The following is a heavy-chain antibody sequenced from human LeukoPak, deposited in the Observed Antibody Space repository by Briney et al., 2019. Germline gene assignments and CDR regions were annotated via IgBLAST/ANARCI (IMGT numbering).Heavy chain of an antibody. J-gene: IGHJ4*02. D-gene: IGHD3-9*01. CDR3: ARGLLRYFDWLLLFGD. V-gene: IGHV1-46*01. Sequence: ASVKVSCKASGYTFTSYYMHWVRQAPGQGLEWMGIINPSGGSTSYAQKFQGRVTMTRDTSTSTVYMELSSLRSEDTAVYYCARGLLRYFDWLLLFGDWGQGTLVTVSS. CDR1: GYTFTSYY. CDR2: INPSGGST.